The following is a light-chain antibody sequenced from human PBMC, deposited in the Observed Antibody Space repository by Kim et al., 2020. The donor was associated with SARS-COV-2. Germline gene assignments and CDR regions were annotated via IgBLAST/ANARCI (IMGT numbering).Light chain of an antibody. CDR3: QTWGTGIGV. CDR1: AMHTNYA. CDR2: LNSDGSH. V-gene: IGLV4-69*01. Sequence: ASVKLTCTLSAMHTNYAIAAHQQQPERGPRYLMKLNSDGSHSRGDGIPDRFSGTSSGAERYLTISSLQPEDEADYCGQTWGTGIGVFGGGTKLTVL. J-gene: IGLJ3*02.